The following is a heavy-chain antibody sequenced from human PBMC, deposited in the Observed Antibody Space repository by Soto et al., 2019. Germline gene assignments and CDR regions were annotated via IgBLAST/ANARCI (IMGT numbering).Heavy chain of an antibody. CDR2: MWYHGRDK. J-gene: IGHJ4*02. V-gene: IGHV3-33*01. D-gene: IGHD5-12*01. CDR1: GFSFSDYV. CDR3: ARDAGGQSGNFIFDN. Sequence: QVQLVESGGGVVQPGRSLRLSCAASGFSFSDYVMHWVRQAPGKGLERVAVMWYHGRDKFYAESVKGRFTIARDNSKNTLYLQMNSLRAEDTAGYYCARDAGGQSGNFIFDNWGQGTLVTVSS.